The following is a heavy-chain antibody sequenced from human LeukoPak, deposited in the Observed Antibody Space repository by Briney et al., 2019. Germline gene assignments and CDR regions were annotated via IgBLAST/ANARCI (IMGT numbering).Heavy chain of an antibody. Sequence: GGSLRLSCAASGFTFSGSSMNWVRQASGKGLEWVGRIGSKIDNYATAYVESVKGRFIISREDSKSTAYLQMNSLRTEDTAVYYCSSGHYGLDVWGQGTTVTVSS. CDR1: GFTFSGSS. V-gene: IGHV3-73*01. CDR2: IGSKIDNYAT. CDR3: SSGHYGLDV. J-gene: IGHJ6*02.